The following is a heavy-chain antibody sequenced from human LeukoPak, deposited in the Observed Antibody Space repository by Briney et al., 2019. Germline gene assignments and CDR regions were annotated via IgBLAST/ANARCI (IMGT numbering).Heavy chain of an antibody. Sequence: QASETLSLTCTVSGGSISSYYWSWIRQPPGKGLEWIGYIYYSGSTNYNPSLKSRVTISVDTSKNQFSLKLSSVTAADTAVYSCARPTVAGTPYDAFNIWGQGAMVTVSS. J-gene: IGHJ3*02. CDR2: IYYSGST. V-gene: IGHV4-59*08. CDR1: GGSISSYY. D-gene: IGHD6-19*01. CDR3: ARPTVAGTPYDAFNI.